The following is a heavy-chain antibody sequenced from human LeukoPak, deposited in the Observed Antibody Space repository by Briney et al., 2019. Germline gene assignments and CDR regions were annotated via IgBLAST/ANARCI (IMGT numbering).Heavy chain of an antibody. CDR1: GFTFDDYA. Sequence: GGSPRLSCAASGFTFDDYAMHWVRQAPGKGLEWVALVKGDGRTTIYADSVKGRFTISRDNAKNTLYLQMNSLRADDSGVYYCATGHSYGYDYWGQGVLVTVSS. CDR3: ATGHSYGYDY. V-gene: IGHV3-74*01. CDR2: VKGDGRTT. J-gene: IGHJ4*02. D-gene: IGHD5-18*01.